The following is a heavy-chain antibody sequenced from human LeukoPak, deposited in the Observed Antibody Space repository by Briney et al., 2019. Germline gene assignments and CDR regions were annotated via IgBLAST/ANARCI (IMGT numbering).Heavy chain of an antibody. CDR2: VHYTGTT. CDR1: GGSIGSFY. V-gene: IGHV4-59*01. Sequence: SETLSLTCSISGGSIGSFYWSWIRQPPGKGLEWIGYVHYTGTTNYNPSLKTRVTISVDTSKNQFSLKLTSVTAADTAFYFCAREFGELSRFDPWGQGTLVTVFS. D-gene: IGHD3-10*01. CDR3: AREFGELSRFDP. J-gene: IGHJ5*02.